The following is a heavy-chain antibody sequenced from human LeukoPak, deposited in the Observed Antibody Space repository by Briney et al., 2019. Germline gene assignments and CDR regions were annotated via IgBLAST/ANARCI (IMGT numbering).Heavy chain of an antibody. Sequence: ASVKVSCKASGYTFTSYDINWVRQATGQGLEWMGWMNPNCGKTGYAQKFQGRVTITRNTSISTAYMELSSLRSEDTAVYYCARQYTSGWSDVFDMWGQGTMVTVSS. D-gene: IGHD6-19*01. CDR2: MNPNCGKT. J-gene: IGHJ3*02. CDR3: ARQYTSGWSDVFDM. V-gene: IGHV1-8*03. CDR1: GYTFTSYD.